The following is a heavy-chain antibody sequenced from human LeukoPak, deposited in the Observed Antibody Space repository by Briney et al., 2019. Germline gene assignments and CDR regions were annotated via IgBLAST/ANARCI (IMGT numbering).Heavy chain of an antibody. CDR1: GYTFTSYG. D-gene: IGHD2-15*01. CDR3: ARDRLLRYPGY. CDR2: ISAYNGNT. V-gene: IGHV1-18*04. Sequence: ASVKVSCKASGYTFTSYGISWVRQAPGQGLEWMGCISAYNGNTNYAQKLQGRVTMTTDTSTSTAYMELRSLSSDDTAVYYGARDRLLRYPGYWGQGTLVTVSS. J-gene: IGHJ4*02.